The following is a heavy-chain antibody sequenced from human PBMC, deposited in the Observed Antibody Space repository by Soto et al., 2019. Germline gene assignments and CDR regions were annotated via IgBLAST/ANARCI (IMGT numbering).Heavy chain of an antibody. V-gene: IGHV1-45*02. Sequence: SVKVSCKASGYTFTYRYLHWVRQAPGQALEWMGWITPFNGNTNYAQKFQDRVTITRDRSMSTAYMELSSLRSEDTAMYYCATRLGLDGPHYYGMDVWGQGTTVTVSS. D-gene: IGHD3-22*01. CDR2: ITPFNGNT. J-gene: IGHJ6*02. CDR3: ATRLGLDGPHYYGMDV. CDR1: GYTFTYRY.